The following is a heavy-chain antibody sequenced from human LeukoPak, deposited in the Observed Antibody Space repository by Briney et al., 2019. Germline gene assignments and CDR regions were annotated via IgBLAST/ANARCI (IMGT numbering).Heavy chain of an antibody. D-gene: IGHD2-2*01. J-gene: IGHJ4*02. CDR1: GFTFRSYG. CDR3: AKAKYCSSTSCLYRSFDY. Sequence: PGGSLRLSCAASGFTFRSYGMHWVRQAPGKGLEWVAFIRYDGSNKYYADSVKGRFTISRDNSKNTLYLQMNSLRAEDTAVYYCAKAKYCSSTSCLYRSFDYWGQGTLVTVSS. V-gene: IGHV3-30*02. CDR2: IRYDGSNK.